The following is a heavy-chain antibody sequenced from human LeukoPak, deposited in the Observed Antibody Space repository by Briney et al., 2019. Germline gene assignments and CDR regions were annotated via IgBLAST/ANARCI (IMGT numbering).Heavy chain of an antibody. V-gene: IGHV4-59*08. CDR1: GGSISSYY. CDR3: ARQWAEGDYYGSGTLYNWFDP. D-gene: IGHD3-10*01. CDR2: IYYSGST. Sequence: SETLSLTCTVSGGSISSYYWSWIRQPPGKGLEWIGYIYYSGSTNYNPSLKSRVTISVDTSKNQFSLKLSSVTAADTAVYYCARQWAEGDYYGSGTLYNWFDPWGQGTLVTVSS. J-gene: IGHJ5*02.